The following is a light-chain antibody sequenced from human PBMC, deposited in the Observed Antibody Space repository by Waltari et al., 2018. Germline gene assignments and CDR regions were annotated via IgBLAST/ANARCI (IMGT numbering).Light chain of an antibody. Sequence: EIVMTQSPATLSVSPGERATLSCRASQSIGSRLAWYQQKRGQAPRLLIYDISTMATGIPARFSGSGSGTEFTLTISSLQSEDSATYYCHQYSASHTFGQGTELEI. CDR1: QSIGSR. J-gene: IGKJ2*01. CDR2: DIS. CDR3: HQYSASHT. V-gene: IGKV3-15*01.